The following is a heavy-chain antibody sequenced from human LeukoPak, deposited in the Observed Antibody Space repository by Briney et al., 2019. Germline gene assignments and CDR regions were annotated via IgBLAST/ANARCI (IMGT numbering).Heavy chain of an antibody. J-gene: IGHJ4*02. D-gene: IGHD2-15*01. CDR3: ARDIVVVVAATMYYFDY. Sequence: GGSLRLCCAASGFTFSSYWMSWVRQAPGKGLEWVANIKQDGSEKYYVDSVKGRFTISRDNAKNSLYLQMNSLRAEDTAVYYCARDIVVVVAATMYYFDYWGQGTLVTVSS. CDR1: GFTFSSYW. V-gene: IGHV3-7*01. CDR2: IKQDGSEK.